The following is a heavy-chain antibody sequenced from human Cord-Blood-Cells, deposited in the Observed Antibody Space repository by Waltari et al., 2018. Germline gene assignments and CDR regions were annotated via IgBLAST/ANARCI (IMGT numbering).Heavy chain of an antibody. J-gene: IGHJ3*02. Sequence: EVQLVESGGGLVQPGRSLRLSCVASGFTFDDYAMHWVRQAPGKGLEWVSGISWNSGSIGYADSVKGRFTISRDNAKNSLYLQMNSLRAEDMALYYCAKGSSGSPHDAFDIWGQGTMVTVSS. CDR2: ISWNSGSI. V-gene: IGHV3-9*03. D-gene: IGHD6-19*01. CDR1: GFTFDDYA. CDR3: AKGSSGSPHDAFDI.